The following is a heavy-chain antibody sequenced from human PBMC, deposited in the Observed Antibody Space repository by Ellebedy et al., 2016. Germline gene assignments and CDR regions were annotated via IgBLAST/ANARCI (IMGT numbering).Heavy chain of an antibody. D-gene: IGHD6-19*01. CDR1: GFSVTSND. V-gene: IGHV3-53*05. CDR2: IYGTGTS. J-gene: IGHJ6*02. CDR3: AKVTHHTSGWHHYGMDV. Sequence: GESLKISXAVSGFSVTSNDMSWVRQAPGRGLELVSLIYGTGTSYYAESVKGRFTISRDNAKKSLFLQMNDLSAEDTALYYCAKVTHHTSGWHHYGMDVWGQGTTVNVSS.